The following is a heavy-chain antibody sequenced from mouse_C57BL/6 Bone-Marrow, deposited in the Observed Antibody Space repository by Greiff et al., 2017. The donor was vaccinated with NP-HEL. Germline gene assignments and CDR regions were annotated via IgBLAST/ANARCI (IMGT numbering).Heavy chain of an antibody. J-gene: IGHJ1*03. Sequence: EVQLQQSGPVLVKPGASVKMSCKASGYTFTDYYMNWVKQSHGKSLEWIGVINPYNGGTSYNQKFKGKATLTVDKSSSTAYMELNSLTSEDSAVYYCARGDGSSFYWYFDVWGTGTTVTVSS. CDR2: INPYNGGT. D-gene: IGHD1-1*01. CDR3: ARGDGSSFYWYFDV. V-gene: IGHV1-19*01. CDR1: GYTFTDYY.